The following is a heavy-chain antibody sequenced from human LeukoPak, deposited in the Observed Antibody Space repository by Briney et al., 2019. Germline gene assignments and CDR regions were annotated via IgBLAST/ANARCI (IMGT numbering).Heavy chain of an antibody. J-gene: IGHJ4*02. V-gene: IGHV3-23*01. CDR3: AKDPHYSSSWYFDY. CDR1: GFTFSSYA. CDR2: ISGSGGST. Sequence: GGSLRLSCAASGFTFSSYAMSWVRQAPGKGLEWVSAISGSGGSTYYADSVKGRFTISRDNSKNTLYLQMNSLRAEDTAVCYCAKDPHYSSSWYFDYWGQGTLVTVSS. D-gene: IGHD6-13*01.